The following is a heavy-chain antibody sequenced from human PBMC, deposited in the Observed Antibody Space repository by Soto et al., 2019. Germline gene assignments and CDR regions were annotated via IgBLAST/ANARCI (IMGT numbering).Heavy chain of an antibody. Sequence: QVQQVQSGAEVKKPGASVKVSCKASGYIFTNYYMHWVRQAPGQGFEWMGIINPSGDDTTYAQKFQGRVTMTRDTSTSTVYMELSSLRSEDTAVYYCARMTWPNNWFDPWGQGTLVTVSS. D-gene: IGHD5-12*01. J-gene: IGHJ5*02. CDR3: ARMTWPNNWFDP. CDR2: INPSGDDT. CDR1: GYIFTNYY. V-gene: IGHV1-46*01.